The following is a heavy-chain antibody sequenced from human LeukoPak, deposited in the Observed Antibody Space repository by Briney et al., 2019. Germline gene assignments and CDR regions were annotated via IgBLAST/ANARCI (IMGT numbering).Heavy chain of an antibody. CDR1: GYTFTSYG. J-gene: IGHJ4*02. Sequence: ASVKVSCTASGYTFTSYGISWVRQAPGQGLEWMGWISAYNGNTNYAQKLQGRVTMTTDTSTSTAYMELRSLRSDDTAVYYCARGSEEGIVVVPAASDYWGQGTLVTVSS. V-gene: IGHV1-18*01. D-gene: IGHD2-2*01. CDR3: ARGSEEGIVVVPAASDY. CDR2: ISAYNGNT.